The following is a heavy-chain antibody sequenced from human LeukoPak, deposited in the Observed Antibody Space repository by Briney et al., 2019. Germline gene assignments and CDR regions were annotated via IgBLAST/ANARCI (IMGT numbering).Heavy chain of an antibody. CDR1: GFTFSSYS. Sequence: GGSLRPSCAASGFTFSSYSMNWVRQAPGKGLEWVSSISSSSSYIYYADSVKGRFTISRDNAKNSLYLQMNSLRAEDTAVYYCAKAGSWRAWYFDLWGRGTLVTVSS. CDR3: AKAGSWRAWYFDL. V-gene: IGHV3-21*04. J-gene: IGHJ2*01. CDR2: ISSSSSYI.